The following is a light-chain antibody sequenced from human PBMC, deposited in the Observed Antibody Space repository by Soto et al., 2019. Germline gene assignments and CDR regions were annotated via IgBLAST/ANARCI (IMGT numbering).Light chain of an antibody. V-gene: IGLV2-14*01. CDR3: SSYTSSSTPWV. Sequence: QSALTQPASVSGSPGQSITISCTGTSSDVGGYNYVSWYQQHPVKAPKLMIYEVSNRPSGVSNRFSGSKSGHTASLTIAGLQAEDEADYYCSSYTSSSTPWVFGGGTKLTVL. J-gene: IGLJ3*02. CDR1: SSDVGGYNY. CDR2: EVS.